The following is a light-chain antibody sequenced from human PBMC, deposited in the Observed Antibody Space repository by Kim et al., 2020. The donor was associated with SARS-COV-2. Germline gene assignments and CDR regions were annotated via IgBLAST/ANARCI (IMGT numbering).Light chain of an antibody. CDR1: ALPKKY. Sequence: SYELTQPPSVSVSPGQTARITCSGDALPKKYAYWYQQKSGQAPVLVIYEDSKLPSGIPERFSGSSSGTMATLTISGAQVEDEADYYCYSTDSSGNHYVFG. V-gene: IGLV3-10*01. J-gene: IGLJ1*01. CDR3: YSTDSSGNHYV. CDR2: EDS.